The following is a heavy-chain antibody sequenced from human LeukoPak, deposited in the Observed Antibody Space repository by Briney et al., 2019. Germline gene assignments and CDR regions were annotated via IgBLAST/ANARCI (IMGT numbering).Heavy chain of an antibody. D-gene: IGHD3-22*01. CDR3: ARDTNYDSSGYYLDY. CDR2: INPNSGGT. Sequence: ASVTVSCKASGYTFTGYYMHWVRQAPGQGLEWMGWINPNSGGTNYAQKFQGRVTMTRDTSISTAYMELSRLRSDDTAVYYCARDTNYDSSGYYLDYWGQGTLVTVSS. V-gene: IGHV1-2*02. CDR1: GYTFTGYY. J-gene: IGHJ4*02.